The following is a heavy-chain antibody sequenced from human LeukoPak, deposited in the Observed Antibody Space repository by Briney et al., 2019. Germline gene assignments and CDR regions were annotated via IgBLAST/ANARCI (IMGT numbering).Heavy chain of an antibody. Sequence: RTGGSLRLSCAASGFTFSNYTMSWVRQAPGKGLEWVTEISGSGKITYYADSVKGRFTTSRDNSKNTLYLQMNSLRSEDTAVYYCARTFRVNPGTDFDYWGQGTLVTVSS. CDR1: GFTFSNYT. J-gene: IGHJ4*02. V-gene: IGHV3-23*01. CDR2: ISGSGKIT. D-gene: IGHD3-3*01. CDR3: ARTFRVNPGTDFDY.